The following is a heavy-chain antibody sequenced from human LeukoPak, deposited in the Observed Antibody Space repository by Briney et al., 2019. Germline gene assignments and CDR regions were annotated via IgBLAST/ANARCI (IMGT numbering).Heavy chain of an antibody. Sequence: GGSLRLSCAASGFTFSSYAMSWVRQAPGKGLEWVSAISGSGSSTYYADSVKGRFTISRDNSKNTLYLQMNSLRAEDTAVYYCAKGNKFGYCSSTSCYRKSLYYYYYYYMDVWGKGTTVTVSS. CDR2: ISGSGSST. D-gene: IGHD2-2*03. CDR3: AKGNKFGYCSSTSCYRKSLYYYYYYYMDV. J-gene: IGHJ6*03. V-gene: IGHV3-23*01. CDR1: GFTFSSYA.